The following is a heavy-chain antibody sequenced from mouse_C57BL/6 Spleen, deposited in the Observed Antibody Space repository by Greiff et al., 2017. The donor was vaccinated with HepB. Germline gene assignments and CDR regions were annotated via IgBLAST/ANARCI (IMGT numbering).Heavy chain of an antibody. J-gene: IGHJ1*03. V-gene: IGHV14-3*01. CDR2: IDPANGNT. CDR3: ARSGTTVVGDLYFDV. D-gene: IGHD1-1*01. CDR1: GFNIKNTY. Sequence: DVQLQESVAELVRPGASVKLSCTASGFNIKNTYMHWVKQRPEQGLEWIGRIDPANGNTKYAPKFQGKATITADTSSNTAYLQLSSLTSEDTAIYYCARSGTTVVGDLYFDVWGTGTTVTVSS.